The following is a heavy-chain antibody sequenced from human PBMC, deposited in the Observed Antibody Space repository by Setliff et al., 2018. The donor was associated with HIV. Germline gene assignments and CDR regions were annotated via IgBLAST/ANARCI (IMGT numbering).Heavy chain of an antibody. D-gene: IGHD3-9*01. CDR1: GFTFSRYS. V-gene: IGHV3-48*01. J-gene: IGHJ4*02. CDR2: ISSGSSTI. Sequence: GGSLRLSCVVSGFTFSRYSMNWVRQAPGKGLEWVSHISSGSSTIYYADSVKGRFTISRDNAKNSLYLQMNSLRAEDTAVYYCARDKDWAFDYWGQGTLVTVSS. CDR3: ARDKDWAFDY.